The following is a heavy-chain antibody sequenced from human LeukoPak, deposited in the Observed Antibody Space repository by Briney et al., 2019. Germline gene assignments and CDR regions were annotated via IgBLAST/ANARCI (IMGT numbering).Heavy chain of an antibody. D-gene: IGHD3-3*01. CDR2: TYYKSKWNN. CDR3: AREGTIFGVAYYGMDV. V-gene: IGHV6-1*01. CDR1: GDSVSSNSAA. Sequence: SQTLSLTCAISGDSVSSNSAAWNWIRQSPSRGLEWLGRTYYKSKWNNDYAVSVKGRITINPDTSKNQFSLQLNSVTPEDTAVYYCAREGTIFGVAYYGMDVWGQGTTVTVSS. J-gene: IGHJ6*02.